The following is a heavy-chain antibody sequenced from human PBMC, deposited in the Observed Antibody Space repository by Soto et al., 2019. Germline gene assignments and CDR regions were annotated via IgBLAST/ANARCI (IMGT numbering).Heavy chain of an antibody. V-gene: IGHV3-23*01. CDR3: GKEGYPPFFKY. Sequence: GGSLRLSCAASGFTFSNYAMSWVRQAPGKGPEWVSAISGSADRTYYVDSVKGRFTISRDNSKNTVSLQMNSLRADDTAVYYCGKEGYPPFFKYWGQGTLVTVSS. D-gene: IGHD5-18*01. CDR2: ISGSADRT. J-gene: IGHJ4*02. CDR1: GFTFSNYA.